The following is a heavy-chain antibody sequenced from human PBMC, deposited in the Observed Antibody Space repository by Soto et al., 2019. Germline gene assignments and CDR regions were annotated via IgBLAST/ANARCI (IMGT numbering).Heavy chain of an antibody. CDR2: ISGRGDST. CDR3: AKRGLD. Sequence: GGSLRLSCVSSGFTFSNYAMSWVRQAPGKGLEWVSTISGRGDSTFYADSVKGRFTISRDNSKTTLYLQLNSLRAEDTAVYYCAKRGLDCGQGTLVTVSS. J-gene: IGHJ4*02. CDR1: GFTFSNYA. V-gene: IGHV3-23*01.